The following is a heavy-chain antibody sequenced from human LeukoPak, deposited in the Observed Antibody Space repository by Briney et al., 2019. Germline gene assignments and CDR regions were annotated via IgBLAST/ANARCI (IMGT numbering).Heavy chain of an antibody. CDR1: GITFNTYA. CDR2: ISGGGNTT. J-gene: IGHJ4*02. CDR3: AKGWATVPNDY. Sequence: GGSLRLSCEVSGITFNTYAMSWFRQAPGRRLNWVSGISGGGNTTYYTDSVKGRFAIYRDNSRNTLYLQMNSLRAEDTAVYFCAKGWATVPNDYWGQGTLVTVSS. V-gene: IGHV3-23*01. D-gene: IGHD4-17*01.